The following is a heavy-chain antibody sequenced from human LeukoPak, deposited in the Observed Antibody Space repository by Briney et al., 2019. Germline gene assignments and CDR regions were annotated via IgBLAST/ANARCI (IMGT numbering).Heavy chain of an antibody. CDR2: IYFTGST. CDR1: AGSISPYY. Sequence: SETLSLTCTVSAGSISPYYWSWVRQPPGKALEWIGYIYFTGSTNYNPSLKSRLTISLHTSKHQYSLKLSSEPAADTDVYYCARDLPVADEPYFDYWGQGALVTVSS. J-gene: IGHJ4*02. V-gene: IGHV4-59*12. CDR3: ARDLPVADEPYFDY. D-gene: IGHD6-19*01.